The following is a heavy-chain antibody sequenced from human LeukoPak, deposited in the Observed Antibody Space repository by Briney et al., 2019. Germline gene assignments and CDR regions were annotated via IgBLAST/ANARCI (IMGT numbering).Heavy chain of an antibody. CDR2: IYYSGRT. CDR3: ARDRALLEYSGYDFGY. CDR1: GGSISSYY. J-gene: IGHJ4*02. V-gene: IGHV4-59*01. D-gene: IGHD5-12*01. Sequence: SEPLSLTCTVSGGSISSYYWSWIRQPPGKGLEWIGYIYYSGRTKYNPALESRVTISADTSKNQFSLKLTSVTAADTAVYYCARDRALLEYSGYDFGYWGQGTLVTVSS.